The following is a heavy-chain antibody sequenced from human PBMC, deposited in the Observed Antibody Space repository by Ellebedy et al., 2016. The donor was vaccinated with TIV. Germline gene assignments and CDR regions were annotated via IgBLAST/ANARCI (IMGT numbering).Heavy chain of an antibody. Sequence: GESLKISCVASGFTFSNYNMNWVRQSPGKGLEWVSSLRSTGSDKYYAESVKGRFTISRDNAKNSLYLQMNSLRAEDTAVYYCARDRIVGATSYGYWGQGALVTVSA. CDR1: GFTFSNYN. V-gene: IGHV3-21*01. D-gene: IGHD1-26*01. CDR3: ARDRIVGATSYGY. J-gene: IGHJ4*02. CDR2: LRSTGSDK.